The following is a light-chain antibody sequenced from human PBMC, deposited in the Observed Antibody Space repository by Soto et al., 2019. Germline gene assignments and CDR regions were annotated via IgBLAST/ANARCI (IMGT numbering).Light chain of an antibody. V-gene: IGKV1-33*01. Sequence: DIQLTQALSSLSASLGERLTLTCQASQDISHHLNWYQQKPGKAPKLLIYDAFNLETGVPSRFSGSGSGTDFTFTISSLQPEDIATYYCQQYDSLPRTFGQGTNVDIK. J-gene: IGKJ1*01. CDR2: DAF. CDR3: QQYDSLPRT. CDR1: QDISHH.